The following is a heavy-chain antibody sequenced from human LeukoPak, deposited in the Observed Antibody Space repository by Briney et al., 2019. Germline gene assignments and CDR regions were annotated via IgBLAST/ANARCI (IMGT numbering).Heavy chain of an antibody. CDR3: TRDPRNLDY. Sequence: PGGSLRLSRAASGFTFSSYAMSWVRQAPGKGLESLSYISPSGTDISYADSVKGRFTISRDNAKNSLYLQMNSLRVEDTAVYYCTRDPRNLDYWGQGTLVTVSS. D-gene: IGHD1-14*01. CDR1: GFTFSSYA. CDR2: ISPSGTDI. V-gene: IGHV3-21*05. J-gene: IGHJ4*02.